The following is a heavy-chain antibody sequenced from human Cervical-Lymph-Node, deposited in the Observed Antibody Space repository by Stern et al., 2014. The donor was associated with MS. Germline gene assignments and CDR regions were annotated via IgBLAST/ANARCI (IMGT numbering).Heavy chain of an antibody. CDR1: GFNFTFFG. J-gene: IGHJ6*02. CDR3: ARKAGGYQLLRHYGLDA. CDR2: ITSSSSDT. Sequence: EVQLVESGGGLVKPGGSLRLSCAASGFNFTFFGMNWVRQAPGKGLEWVSSITSSSSDTYYADSVKGRFTISRDNAKNSLYLHLDSLRAEDTAVYYCARKAGGYQLLRHYGLDAWGQGTTVTVSS. D-gene: IGHD2-2*01. V-gene: IGHV3-21*06.